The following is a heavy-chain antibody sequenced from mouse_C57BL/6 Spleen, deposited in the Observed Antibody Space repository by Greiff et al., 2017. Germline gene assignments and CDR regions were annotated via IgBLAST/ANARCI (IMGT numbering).Heavy chain of an antibody. CDR2: IYPRSGNT. J-gene: IGHJ3*01. CDR3: ARYTTVVAPFAY. CDR1: GYTFTSYG. V-gene: IGHV1-81*01. D-gene: IGHD1-1*01. Sequence: QVQLQQSGAELARPGASVKLSCKASGYTFTSYGISWVKQRTGQGLEWIGEIYPRSGNTYYNEKFKGKATLTADKSSSTAYMELRSLTSEDSAVDFCARYTTVVAPFAYWGQGTLVTVSA.